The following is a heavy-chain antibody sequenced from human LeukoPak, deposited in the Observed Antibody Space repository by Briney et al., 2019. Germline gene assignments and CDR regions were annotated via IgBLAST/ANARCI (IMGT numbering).Heavy chain of an antibody. D-gene: IGHD1-7*01. V-gene: IGHV3-66*01. CDR3: AKDRDWNYYFDY. CDR2: IYSGGST. CDR1: GFTVSSNY. Sequence: GGSLRLSCAASGFTVSSNYMSWVRQAPGKGLEWVSVIYSGGSTYYADSVKGRFTISRDNSKNTLYLQMNSLRAEDTAVYYCAKDRDWNYYFDYWGQGTLVTVSS. J-gene: IGHJ4*02.